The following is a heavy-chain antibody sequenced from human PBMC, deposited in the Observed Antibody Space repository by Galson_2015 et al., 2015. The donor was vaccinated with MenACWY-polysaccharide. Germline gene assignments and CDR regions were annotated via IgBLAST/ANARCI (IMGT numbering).Heavy chain of an antibody. Sequence: SLRLSCADSGFTFSNYFMTWVRQAPGKGLEWVASIKRDGSDKYYVDSVKGRFTISRDNVKNSLYLEMNSLRVEDTAVYYCARGHRWLGPWGQGTLVTVSS. CDR3: ARGHRWLGP. J-gene: IGHJ4*02. V-gene: IGHV3-7*01. CDR1: GFTFSNYF. D-gene: IGHD3-10*01. CDR2: IKRDGSDK.